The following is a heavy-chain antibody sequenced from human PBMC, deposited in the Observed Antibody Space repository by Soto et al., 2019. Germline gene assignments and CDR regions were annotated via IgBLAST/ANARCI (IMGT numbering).Heavy chain of an antibody. V-gene: IGHV1-18*01. D-gene: IGHD2-2*01. CDR3: ARSSMHSWTDWFDP. J-gene: IGHJ5*02. Sequence: QVQLVQSGAEVEKPGASVKVSCKTSGFTFTKYGISWVRQAPGQGLEWMGWISVYNNNTKYAQKFQGRVAMTTDTSTSTASMELRTLRSDDTAVYYCARSSMHSWTDWFDPWGQGTLVTVSS. CDR2: ISVYNNNT. CDR1: GFTFTKYG.